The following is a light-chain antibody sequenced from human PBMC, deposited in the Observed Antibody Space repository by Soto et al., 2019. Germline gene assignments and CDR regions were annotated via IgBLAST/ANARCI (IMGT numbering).Light chain of an antibody. Sequence: EVVLTQSPGTLSLSPGERASLSCRASQSVSNNYLAWYQQKPGQSPKLLILGSSDRATGIPDRFSGSGSETDFTLTISRLEPEDFAVYYCQQYGSSPPYTFGQGTKLEIK. CDR1: QSVSNNY. V-gene: IGKV3-20*01. J-gene: IGKJ2*01. CDR3: QQYGSSPPYT. CDR2: GSS.